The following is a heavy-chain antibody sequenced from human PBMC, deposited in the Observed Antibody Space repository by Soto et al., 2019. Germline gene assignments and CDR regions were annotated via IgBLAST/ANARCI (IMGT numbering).Heavy chain of an antibody. CDR1: GFSLSNARMG. J-gene: IGHJ6*02. D-gene: IGHD5-12*01. V-gene: IGHV2-26*01. Sequence: QVTLKESGPVLVKPTETLTLTCTVSGFSLSNARMGVSWIRQPPGKALEWLAHIFSNDEKSYSTSLKSRLTISKDTSKSQVVLTMTNMDPVDTATYYCARVVVAPTPRTDYYYYGMDVWGQGTTVTVSS. CDR3: ARVVVAPTPRTDYYYYGMDV. CDR2: IFSNDEK.